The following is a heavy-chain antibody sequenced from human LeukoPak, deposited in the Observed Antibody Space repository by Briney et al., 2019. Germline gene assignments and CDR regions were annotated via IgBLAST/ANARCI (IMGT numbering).Heavy chain of an antibody. V-gene: IGHV3-7*01. CDR3: ARYYYDSSGYYPYYFDY. J-gene: IGHJ4*02. D-gene: IGHD3-22*01. CDR1: GFTFSSYE. CDR2: IKQDGSEK. Sequence: GGSLRLSCAASGFTFSSYEMNWVRQAPGKGLEWVANIKQDGSEKYYVDSVKGRFTISRDNAKNSLYLQMNNLRAEDTAVYYCARYYYDSSGYYPYYFDYWGQGTLVTVSS.